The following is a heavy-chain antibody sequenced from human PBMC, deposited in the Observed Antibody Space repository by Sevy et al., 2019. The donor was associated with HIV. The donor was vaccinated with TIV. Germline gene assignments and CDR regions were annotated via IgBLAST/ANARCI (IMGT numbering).Heavy chain of an antibody. J-gene: IGHJ6*02. CDR2: ISSSSSTI. V-gene: IGHV3-48*01. D-gene: IGHD3-22*01. CDR1: GFTFSSYS. CDR3: ARVSSIYYDRGYFYAMDV. Sequence: GGSLRLSCAASGFTFSSYSMNWVRQAPGKGLEWVSYISSSSSTIYHADSVKGRFTISRDNAKNSLYLQMSSLRAEDSSVYFCARVSSIYYDRGYFYAMDVWGQGTTVTVSS.